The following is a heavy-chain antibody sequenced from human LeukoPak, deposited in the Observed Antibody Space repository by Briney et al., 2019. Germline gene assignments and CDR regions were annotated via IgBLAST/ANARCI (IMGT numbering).Heavy chain of an antibody. V-gene: IGHV4-39*01. J-gene: IGHJ4*02. D-gene: IGHD1-26*01. Sequence: SDTLSLTCTVSGGSISSSSYYWGWLRQTPGKGLEWMGSIYYSGSTYYNPSLKSRVTISVDTSKNQFSLKLSSGTAADSAVYYCSRPWGGSGSYIYDYWGQGALVTVSS. CDR3: SRPWGGSGSYIYDY. CDR1: GGSISSSSYY. CDR2: IYYSGST.